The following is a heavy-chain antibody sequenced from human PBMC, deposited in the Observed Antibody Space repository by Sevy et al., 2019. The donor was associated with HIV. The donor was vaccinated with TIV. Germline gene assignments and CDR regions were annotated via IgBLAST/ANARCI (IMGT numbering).Heavy chain of an antibody. V-gene: IGHV1-69*06. CDR3: ARGIAVAGSGGFDP. Sequence: ASVKVSCKASGGTFSSYAISWVRQAPGQGLEWMGGIIPIFGTANYAQKFQGRVTITADKSMSTAYMELSSLRSEDTAVYYCARGIAVAGSGGFDPWGQGTLVTVSS. D-gene: IGHD6-19*01. CDR1: GGTFSSYA. J-gene: IGHJ5*02. CDR2: IIPIFGTA.